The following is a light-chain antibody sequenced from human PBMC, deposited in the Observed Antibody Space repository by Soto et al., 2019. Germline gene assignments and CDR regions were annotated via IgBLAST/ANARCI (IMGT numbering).Light chain of an antibody. J-gene: IGLJ3*02. CDR3: CSYASSSTFWV. V-gene: IGLV2-23*03. CDR1: SSDVGSYNL. CDR2: EGS. Sequence: QSALTQPASVSGPPGQSITISCTGTSSDVGSYNLVSWYQQHPGKAPKLMIYEGSKRPSGVSNRFSGSKSGNTASLTISGLQAEDEADYYCCSYASSSTFWVFGGGTKVTVL.